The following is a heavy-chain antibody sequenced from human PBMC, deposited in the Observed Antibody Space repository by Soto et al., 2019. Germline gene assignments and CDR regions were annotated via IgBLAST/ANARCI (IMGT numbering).Heavy chain of an antibody. CDR3: ARVPGYSYRYGYFDC. V-gene: IGHV4-59*01. CDR2: IYDSGST. D-gene: IGHD5-18*01. CDR1: GGSISSYY. J-gene: IGHJ4*02. Sequence: SETLSLTCTVSGGSISSYYWSWIRQSPGKGLEWIGYIYDSGSTKYNPSFKSRVTISVDTSKNQFSLNLNSVTAADTAVYYCARVPGYSYRYGYFDCWGLGTLVTVSS.